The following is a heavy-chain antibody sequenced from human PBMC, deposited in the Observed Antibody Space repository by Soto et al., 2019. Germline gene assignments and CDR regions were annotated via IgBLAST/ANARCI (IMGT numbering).Heavy chain of an antibody. D-gene: IGHD6-13*01. V-gene: IGHV6-1*01. J-gene: IGHJ4*02. CDR1: GDSVSRNIAA. CDR2: TSYRSKWYN. CDR3: ARGVSSSWAHDY. Sequence: SQTHSLPYAISGDSVSRNIAAWNWIRQTPSRGLEWLGRTSYRSKWYNEYAVSVKSRKTINPDTSTNQFSLQQNSVTPDDTAVYYCARGVSSSWAHDYWGQGTLVTVSS.